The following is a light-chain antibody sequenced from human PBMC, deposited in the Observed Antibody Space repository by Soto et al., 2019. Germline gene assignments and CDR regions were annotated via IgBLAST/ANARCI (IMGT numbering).Light chain of an antibody. CDR1: QSVSTY. CDR3: QHRSGWPPWT. J-gene: IGKJ1*01. CDR2: DVS. Sequence: EIVLTQSAATLSLSPGERATLSCGASQSVSTYLAWYQQKPGQAPRLLIYDVSNRATGIPARFSGSGSGTNFTLTISGLEPEDFAVYYCQHRSGWPPWTFGQGTKVDIK. V-gene: IGKV3-11*01.